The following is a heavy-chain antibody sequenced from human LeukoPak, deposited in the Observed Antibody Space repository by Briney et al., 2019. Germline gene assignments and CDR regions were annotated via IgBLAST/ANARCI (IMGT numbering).Heavy chain of an antibody. V-gene: IGHV3-30*04. J-gene: IGHJ4*02. Sequence: GGSLRLSCAASGFTFSSYAMHWVRQAPGKGLEWVAVISYDGSNKYYVDSVKGRFTISRDNAKNTLYLQMNSLRAEDTAVYYCARDRGEMATITAAPPQKHPFDYWGQGTLVTVSS. CDR2: ISYDGSNK. CDR3: ARDRGEMATITAAPPQKHPFDY. D-gene: IGHD5-24*01. CDR1: GFTFSSYA.